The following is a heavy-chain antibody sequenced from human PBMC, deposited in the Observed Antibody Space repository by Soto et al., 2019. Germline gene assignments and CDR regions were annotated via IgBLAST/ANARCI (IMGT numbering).Heavy chain of an antibody. CDR2: IIPIFGTA. J-gene: IGHJ6*02. CDR1: GGTFSSYA. Sequence: ASVKVSCKASGGTFSSYAISWVRQAPGQGLEWMGGIIPIFGTANYAQKFQGRVTITADKSTSTAYMELSSLRSEDTAVYYCARGHRMVRGVYYYYYGMDVWGQGTTVTVYS. V-gene: IGHV1-69*06. CDR3: ARGHRMVRGVYYYYYGMDV. D-gene: IGHD3-10*01.